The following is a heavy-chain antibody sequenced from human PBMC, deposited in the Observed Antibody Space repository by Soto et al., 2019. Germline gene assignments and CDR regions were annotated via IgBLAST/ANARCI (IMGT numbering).Heavy chain of an antibody. CDR3: ARVPRARIAAAGTGYYYYGMDV. V-gene: IGHV1-2*04. J-gene: IGHJ6*02. D-gene: IGHD6-13*01. Sequence: ASVKVSCKASGYTFTGYYMHWVRQAPGQGLEWKGWINPNSGGTNYAQKFQGWVTMTRDTSISTAYMELSRLRSDDTAVYYCARVPRARIAAAGTGYYYYGMDVWGQGTTVTVSS. CDR1: GYTFTGYY. CDR2: INPNSGGT.